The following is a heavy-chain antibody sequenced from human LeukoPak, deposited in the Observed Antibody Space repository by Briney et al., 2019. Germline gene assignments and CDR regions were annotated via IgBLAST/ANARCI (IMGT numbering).Heavy chain of an antibody. CDR3: ARDSVRSVLSS. J-gene: IGHJ5*02. Sequence: GGSLRLSCAASGFTFSSYSMNWVRQAPGKGLEWVSYISSSSTIYYADSVKGRFTISRDNAKNSLYLQMNSLRDEDTAVYYRARDSVRSVLSSWGQGTLVTVSS. V-gene: IGHV3-48*02. D-gene: IGHD1-1*01. CDR2: ISSSSTI. CDR1: GFTFSSYS.